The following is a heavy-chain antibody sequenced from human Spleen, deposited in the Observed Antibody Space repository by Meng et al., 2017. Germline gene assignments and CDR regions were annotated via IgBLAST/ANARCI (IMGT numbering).Heavy chain of an antibody. D-gene: IGHD3-22*01. Sequence: GESLKISCAASGLTVSDNYMSWVRQAPGKGLEWVSVIYTGGSTYYADSVKGRFTISSDNSKNTLYLQMNSLRAEDTAVYYCARDDSRAFAFDIWGQGTMVTVSS. CDR1: GLTVSDNY. CDR3: ARDDSRAFAFDI. J-gene: IGHJ3*02. CDR2: IYTGGST. V-gene: IGHV3-66*02.